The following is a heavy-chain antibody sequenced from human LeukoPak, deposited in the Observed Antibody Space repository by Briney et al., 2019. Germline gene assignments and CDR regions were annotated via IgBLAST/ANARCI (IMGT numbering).Heavy chain of an antibody. CDR2: INGDGSTT. J-gene: IGHJ4*02. Sequence: GSLRLSCAASGFTFSSYSMNWVRQAPGKGLEWVSRINGDGSTTNYADSVEGRFTISRDNAKNTLYLQMNTLRAEDTAVYYCVRDLSTSWYYFEHWGQGTLVTVSS. CDR3: VRDLSTSWYYFEH. D-gene: IGHD6-13*01. CDR1: GFTFSSYS. V-gene: IGHV3-74*01.